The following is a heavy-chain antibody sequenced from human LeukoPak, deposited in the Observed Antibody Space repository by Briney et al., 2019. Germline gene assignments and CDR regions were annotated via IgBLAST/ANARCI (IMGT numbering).Heavy chain of an antibody. D-gene: IGHD3-9*01. Sequence: PGGSLRLSCAASGFTFSSYSMNWVRQAPGKGLEWVSYISSSSSTIYYADSVKGRFTISRDNSKNTLYLQMNSLRAEDTAVYYCAKDRLRVRYFDWLSVAEYFQHWGQGTLVTVSS. CDR1: GFTFSSYS. J-gene: IGHJ1*01. V-gene: IGHV3-48*01. CDR3: AKDRLRVRYFDWLSVAEYFQH. CDR2: ISSSSSTI.